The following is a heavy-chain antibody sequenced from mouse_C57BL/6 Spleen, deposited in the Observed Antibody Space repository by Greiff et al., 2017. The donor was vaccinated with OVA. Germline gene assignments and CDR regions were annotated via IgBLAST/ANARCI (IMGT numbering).Heavy chain of an antibody. D-gene: IGHD3-2*02. CDR1: GYAFSSSW. Sequence: VQLQESGPELVKPGASVKISCKASGYAFSSSWMNWVKQRPGKGLEWIGRIYPGDGDTNYNGKFKGKATLTADKSSITAYMQLSSLTSEDSAVYFCARGDSSGYEAYWGQGTLVTVSA. J-gene: IGHJ3*01. CDR2: IYPGDGDT. V-gene: IGHV1-82*01. CDR3: ARGDSSGYEAY.